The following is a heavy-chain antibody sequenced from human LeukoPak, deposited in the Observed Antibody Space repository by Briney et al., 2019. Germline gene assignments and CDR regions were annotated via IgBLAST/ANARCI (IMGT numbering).Heavy chain of an antibody. V-gene: IGHV4-30-2*01. CDR2: IYHSGST. CDR1: GGSISSGGYS. D-gene: IGHD4-17*01. CDR3: ARGKDGDYGSYFDY. Sequence: SQTLSLTCAVSGGSISSGGYSWSWIRQPPGKGLEWIGYIYHSGSTYYNPSLKSRVTISVDRSENQFSLKLSSVTAADTAVYYCARGKDGDYGSYFDYWGQGTLVTVSS. J-gene: IGHJ4*02.